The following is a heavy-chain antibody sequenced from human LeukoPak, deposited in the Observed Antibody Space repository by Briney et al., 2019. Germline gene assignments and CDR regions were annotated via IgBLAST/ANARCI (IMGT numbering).Heavy chain of an antibody. V-gene: IGHV3-23*01. D-gene: IGHD4-17*01. CDR3: SKGPSDYGLFDY. J-gene: IGHJ4*02. CDR1: GFTLTNYW. Sequence: GGSLRLSCAASGFTLTNYWMSWVRQAPGKGLEWVSAISGSGGSTYYADSVKGRFTISRDNSKNTLYLQMNSLRAEYTAVCYCSKGPSDYGLFDYWGQGTLVTVSS. CDR2: ISGSGGST.